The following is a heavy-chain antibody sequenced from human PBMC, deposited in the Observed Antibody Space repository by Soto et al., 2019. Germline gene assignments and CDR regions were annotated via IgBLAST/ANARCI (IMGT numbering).Heavy chain of an antibody. V-gene: IGHV3-15*01. CDR3: TTEGLGWVDS. CDR1: VLSLTNAW. J-gene: IGHJ5*01. D-gene: IGHD3-16*01. CDR2: INIKSDGGTT. Sequence: PGQSLAVSCAASVLSLTNAWMSWVRQAPGKGLEWVGRINIKSDGGTTDYAAPVRGRFTISRDDSEATLFLQMESLKIDDTGVYYCTTEGLGWVDSWGQGTLVTVSS.